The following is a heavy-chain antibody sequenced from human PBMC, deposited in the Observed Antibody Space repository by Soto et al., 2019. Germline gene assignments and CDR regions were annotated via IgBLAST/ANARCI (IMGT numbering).Heavy chain of an antibody. CDR1: GYTLTELS. CDR3: ATGVATGLRKYYYYMDV. CDR2: FDPEDGET. V-gene: IGHV1-24*01. J-gene: IGHJ6*03. Sequence: ASVKVSCKVSGYTLTELSMHWVRQAPGKGLEWMGGFDPEDGETIYAQKFQGRVTMTEDTSTDTAYMELSSLRSEDTAVYYCATGVATGLRKYYYYMDVWGKGTTVTVSS. D-gene: IGHD2-15*01.